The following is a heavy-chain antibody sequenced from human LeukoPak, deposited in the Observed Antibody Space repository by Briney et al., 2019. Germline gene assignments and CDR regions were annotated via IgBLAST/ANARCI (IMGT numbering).Heavy chain of an antibody. CDR3: VRDWGYDSSGYWQKYFDS. V-gene: IGHV3-74*01. CDR1: GFTFSTFW. Sequence: GGSLRLSCATSGFTFSTFWMHWVRQAPGKGLVWVSRINHDGSSTNYADSVKGRFTISRDNAKNTLHLQMNSLRAEDMAVYYCVRDWGYDSSGYWQKYFDSWGQGTLVTVSS. D-gene: IGHD3-22*01. CDR2: INHDGSST. J-gene: IGHJ4*02.